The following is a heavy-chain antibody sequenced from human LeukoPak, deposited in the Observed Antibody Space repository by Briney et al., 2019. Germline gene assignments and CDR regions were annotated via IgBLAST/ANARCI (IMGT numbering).Heavy chain of an antibody. J-gene: IGHJ4*02. D-gene: IGHD3-9*01. V-gene: IGHV3-21*01. CDR1: GFTFSSYS. CDR3: AREPLIYDILTGYYLGYYFDY. CDR2: ISSSSSYI. Sequence: GGSLRLSCAASGFTFSSYSMNWVRQAPGKGLEWVSSISSSSSYIYYADSVKGRFTISRDDAKNSLYLQMNSLRAEDTAVYYCAREPLIYDILTGYYLGYYFDYWGQGTLVTVSS.